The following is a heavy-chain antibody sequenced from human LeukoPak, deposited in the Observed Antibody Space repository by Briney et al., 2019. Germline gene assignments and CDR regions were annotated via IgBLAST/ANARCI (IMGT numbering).Heavy chain of an antibody. V-gene: IGHV3-30*04. Sequence: GGSLRLSCAASGFTFSSYAMHWVRQAPGKGLEWVAVISYDGSNKYYADSVKGRFTISRDNSKNTLYLQMNSLRAEDTAVYYCAKDLQWGTIFGVVNWFDPWGQGTLVTVSS. CDR3: AKDLQWGTIFGVVNWFDP. J-gene: IGHJ5*02. D-gene: IGHD3-3*01. CDR1: GFTFSSYA. CDR2: ISYDGSNK.